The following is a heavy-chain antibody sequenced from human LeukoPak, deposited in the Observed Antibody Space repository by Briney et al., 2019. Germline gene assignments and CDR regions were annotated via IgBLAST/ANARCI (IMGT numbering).Heavy chain of an antibody. D-gene: IGHD3-16*01. J-gene: IGHJ3*02. CDR3: ARDLVSGAYTFDI. Sequence: GGSLRLSCAASGSTFSSFSTYDFNWVRQAPGKGLEWVSYISSSGATIYYADSVKGRFTVSRDNAKNSLYLQMNSLTAEDTAIYYCARDLVSGAYTFDIWGHGTMVTVSS. CDR2: ISSSGATI. CDR1: GSTFSS. V-gene: IGHV3-48*03.